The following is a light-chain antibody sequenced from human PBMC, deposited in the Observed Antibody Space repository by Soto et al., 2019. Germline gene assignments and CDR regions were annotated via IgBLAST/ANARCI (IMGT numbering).Light chain of an antibody. V-gene: IGLV2-14*01. J-gene: IGLJ2*01. CDR2: EVS. CDR1: SSDVGGYNY. Sequence: QSALTQPASVSGSPGQSITISWTATSSDVGGYNYVSWYQQHPGKAPKLMIYEVSNRPSGVSNRFSGSKSGNTASLTISGLQAEDEADYYCSSYTSSSTLVFGGGTKLTVL. CDR3: SSYTSSSTLV.